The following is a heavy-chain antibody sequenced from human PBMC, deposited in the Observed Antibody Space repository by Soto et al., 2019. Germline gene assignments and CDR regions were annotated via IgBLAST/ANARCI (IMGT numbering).Heavy chain of an antibody. D-gene: IGHD4-17*01. CDR3: ARGPFYRPLRGWFDP. Sequence: SSETLSLTCAVYGGSFSGYYWSWIRQPPGKGLEWIGEMNNSGSTNSNPSLKSRVTISVDTSKNQFSLKLSSVTAADTAVYYCARGPFYRPLRGWFDPWGQGTLVTVSS. CDR1: GGSFSGYY. V-gene: IGHV4-34*01. CDR2: MNNSGST. J-gene: IGHJ5*02.